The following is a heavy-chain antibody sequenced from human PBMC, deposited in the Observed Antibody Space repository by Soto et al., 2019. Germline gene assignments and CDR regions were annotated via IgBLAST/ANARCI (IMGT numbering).Heavy chain of an antibody. J-gene: IGHJ4*02. D-gene: IGHD4-17*01. CDR3: ASGWIDDYADY. CDR2: INHSGST. Sequence: QVQLQQWGAGLLKPSETLSLTCAVYGGSFSSYYWSWIRQPPGKGLEWIGEINHSGSTNYNPSLKSRVTISVDTSKNQFSLKLSSVTAADTAVYYCASGWIDDYADYWGQGTLVTVSS. CDR1: GGSFSSYY. V-gene: IGHV4-34*01.